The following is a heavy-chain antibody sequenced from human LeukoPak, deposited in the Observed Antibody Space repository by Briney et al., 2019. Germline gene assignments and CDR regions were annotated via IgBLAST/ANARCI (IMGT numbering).Heavy chain of an antibody. J-gene: IGHJ4*02. CDR3: TKTFYSDSTFDY. Sequence: PGGSLRLSCVASGFTFSTAWMGWVRQAPGKGLEWVARIKSQNAGGTADYAAPVKGRFTISRDDSKNTLFLQMNSLKIEDTAVYYCTKTFYSDSTFDYWGQGTLVTVSS. CDR2: IKSQNAGGTA. CDR1: GFTFSTAW. D-gene: IGHD4-11*01. V-gene: IGHV3-15*01.